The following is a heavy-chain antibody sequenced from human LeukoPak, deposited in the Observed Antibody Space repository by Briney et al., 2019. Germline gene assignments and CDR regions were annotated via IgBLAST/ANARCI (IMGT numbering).Heavy chain of an antibody. D-gene: IGHD1-26*01. V-gene: IGHV4-34*01. CDR2: INHSGST. CDR3: ARVTAGALDY. Sequence: NPSETLSLTCAVFGGSFSAHFWSWIRQPPGKGLEWIGEINHSGSTNYNPSLKSRVTISVDRSKNQLSLKLSSVTAADTAVYHCARVTAGALDYWGQGTLVNVSS. J-gene: IGHJ4*02. CDR1: GGSFSAHF.